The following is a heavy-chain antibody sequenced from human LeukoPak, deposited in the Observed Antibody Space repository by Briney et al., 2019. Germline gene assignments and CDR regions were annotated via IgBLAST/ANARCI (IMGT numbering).Heavy chain of an antibody. D-gene: IGHD1-26*01. Sequence: GGSLRLSCAASGFTFSSYWMTWVRQAPGKGLEWVANIKQDGSEKSYVDSVTGRFTISRDNARNSLYLQTNSLRAEDTAVYYCARGHGSGGDCWGQGTLVTVSS. V-gene: IGHV3-7*01. CDR2: IKQDGSEK. CDR1: GFTFSSYW. J-gene: IGHJ4*02. CDR3: ARGHGSGGDC.